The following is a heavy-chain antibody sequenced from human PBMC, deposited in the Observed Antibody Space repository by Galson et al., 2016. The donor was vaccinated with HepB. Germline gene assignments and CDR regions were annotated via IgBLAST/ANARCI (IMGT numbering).Heavy chain of an antibody. V-gene: IGHV3-23*01. Sequence: SLRLSCAGSGFIFSTCAMSWVRQAPGKGLEWVSGIRGSGGGIDYADSVKGRFTISRDNSKNTLYLRMNSLRAEDTAAYYCAKGDDFWSGYYGGLWGQGTLVTVSS. CDR2: IRGSGGGI. CDR3: AKGDDFWSGYYGGL. J-gene: IGHJ4*02. CDR1: GFIFSTCA. D-gene: IGHD3-3*01.